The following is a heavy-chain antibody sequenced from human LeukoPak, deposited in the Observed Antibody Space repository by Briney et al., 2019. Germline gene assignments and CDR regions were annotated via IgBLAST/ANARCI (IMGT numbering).Heavy chain of an antibody. V-gene: IGHV1-46*01. CDR2: INPTGGST. Sequence: ASVKVSCKASGYTFPSYFMHWVRQAPGQGLEWMGIINPTGGSTTYAQKFQGRVTVTRDTSTSTVYMELSSLRSDDTAVYYCARTAARRFDYWGQGTLVTVSS. CDR3: ARTAARRFDY. D-gene: IGHD6-6*01. J-gene: IGHJ4*02. CDR1: GYTFPSYF.